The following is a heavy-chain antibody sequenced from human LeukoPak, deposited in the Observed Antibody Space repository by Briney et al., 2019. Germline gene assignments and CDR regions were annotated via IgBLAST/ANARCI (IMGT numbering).Heavy chain of an antibody. J-gene: IGHJ4*02. CDR2: MNPNSGNT. D-gene: IGHD1-7*01. Sequence: ASVKVSCKASGYTFTSYDINWVRQATGQGLEWMGWMNPNSGNTGYAQKFQGRVTMTRNISISTAYMELSSLRSEDTAVYYCARGKNRFNWNYLSTYYFDYWGQGTLVTVSS. CDR3: ARGKNRFNWNYLSTYYFDY. V-gene: IGHV1-8*01. CDR1: GYTFTSYD.